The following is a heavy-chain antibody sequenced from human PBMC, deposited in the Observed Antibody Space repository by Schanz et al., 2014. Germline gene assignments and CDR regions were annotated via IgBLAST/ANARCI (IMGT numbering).Heavy chain of an antibody. V-gene: IGHV3-72*01. J-gene: IGHJ4*02. CDR2: ITNKPNNYNT. CDR1: GLIFSTYT. CDR3: VRLDVHDY. D-gene: IGHD3-16*01. Sequence: VQLVESGGGLVQPGGSLRLSCTTSGLIFSTYTLNWVRQAPGKGLEWVGRITNKPNNYNTEYAASVKGRFTISRDDSRNSLYLQMSSLKTEDTAVYYCVRLDVHDYWGQGTLVTVSA.